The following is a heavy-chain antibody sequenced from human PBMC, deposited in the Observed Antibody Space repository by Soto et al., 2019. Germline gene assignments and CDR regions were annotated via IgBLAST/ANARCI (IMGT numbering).Heavy chain of an antibody. CDR2: IIPIFGTA. Sequence: ASVKVSCKASGGTFSTYAISWVRQAPGQGLEWMGGIIPIFGTANYAQKFQGRVTITADESTSTAYMELSSLRSEDTAVYYCARGRLELQLLSSNWFDPWGQGNLVSVS. CDR3: ARGRLELQLLSSNWFDP. V-gene: IGHV1-69*13. J-gene: IGHJ5*02. D-gene: IGHD1-26*01. CDR1: GGTFSTYA.